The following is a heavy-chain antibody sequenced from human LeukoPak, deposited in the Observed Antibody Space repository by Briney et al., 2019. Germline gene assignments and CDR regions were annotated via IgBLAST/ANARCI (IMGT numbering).Heavy chain of an antibody. Sequence: PSQTLSLTCAVSGGSISSSNWWSWVRQPPGKGLEWIGEIYHSGSTNYNPSLKSRVTISVDKSKNQFSLKLSSVTAADTAVYYCARDGYCGGDCYSGAFDIWGQGTMVTVSS. CDR2: IYHSGST. D-gene: IGHD2-21*02. CDR1: GGSISSSNW. CDR3: ARDGYCGGDCYSGAFDI. J-gene: IGHJ3*02. V-gene: IGHV4-4*02.